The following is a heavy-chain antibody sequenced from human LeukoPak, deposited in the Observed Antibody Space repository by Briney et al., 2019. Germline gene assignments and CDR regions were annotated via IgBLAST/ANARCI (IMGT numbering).Heavy chain of an antibody. D-gene: IGHD2-15*01. CDR3: AKDSSIYCSGGSCFGGVFYYGMDV. J-gene: IGHJ6*02. CDR1: GGSISSGDYY. V-gene: IGHV3-23*01. CDR2: ISGSGGST. Sequence: PSETLSLTCTVSGGSISSGDYYWSWIRQAPGKGLEWVSAISGSGGSTYYADSVKGRFTISRDNSKNTLYLQMNSLRAEDTAVYYCAKDSSIYCSGGSCFGGVFYYGMDVWGQGTTVTVSS.